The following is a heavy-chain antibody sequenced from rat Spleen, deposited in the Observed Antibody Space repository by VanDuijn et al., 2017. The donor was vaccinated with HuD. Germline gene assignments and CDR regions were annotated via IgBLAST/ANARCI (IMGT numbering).Heavy chain of an antibody. CDR2: INYDGSGT. CDR3: TRPHNYRYIMDA. D-gene: IGHD1-10*01. CDR1: GFTFSNYG. Sequence: EVQLVESGGGLVQPGRSLKLSCAASGFTFSNYGMAWVRQTPTKGLEWVATINYDGSGTYYRDSVKGRFTISRDNAKNTLFLQTNSLTSEDTATYYCTRPHNYRYIMDAWGQGTSVTVSP. V-gene: IGHV5-29*01. J-gene: IGHJ4*01.